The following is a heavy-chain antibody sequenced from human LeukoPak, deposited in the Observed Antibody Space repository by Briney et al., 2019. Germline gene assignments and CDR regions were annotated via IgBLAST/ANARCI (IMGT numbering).Heavy chain of an antibody. J-gene: IGHJ4*02. CDR1: GFTFNYSW. CDR3: ARVGIDYLASYHFDH. D-gene: IGHD2/OR15-2a*01. V-gene: IGHV3-7*01. Sequence: GGSLRLFCAASGFTFNYSWMSWVRQAPGKGLEWVANIKQRGSEKSYVDSVKGRFSISRDNTKNSVFLQMNSLGAEDTAVYYCARVGIDYLASYHFDHWGRGTLVTVSS. CDR2: IKQRGSEK.